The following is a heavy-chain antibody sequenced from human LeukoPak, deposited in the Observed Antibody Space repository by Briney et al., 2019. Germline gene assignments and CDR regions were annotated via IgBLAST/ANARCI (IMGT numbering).Heavy chain of an antibody. CDR1: GFTFSSYW. D-gene: IGHD6-19*01. CDR2: IRQDGSER. V-gene: IGHV3-7*01. Sequence: GGSLRLSCAASGFTFSSYWMSWVRQAPGKGLEWVANIRQDGSERYYGVSVKGRFTISRDNAKNSLYLQMDSLRAEDTAVYYCARDLGKAGGYSSAFDYWVQGTLVTVSS. J-gene: IGHJ4*02. CDR3: ARDLGKAGGYSSAFDY.